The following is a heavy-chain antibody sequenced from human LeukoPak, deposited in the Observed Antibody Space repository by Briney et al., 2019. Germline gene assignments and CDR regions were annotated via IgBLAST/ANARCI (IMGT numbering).Heavy chain of an antibody. Sequence: PSETLSLTCTVSGGSISSSSYCWGWIRQPPGKGLEWIGSIYYSGSTYYNPSLKSRVTISVDTSKNQFSLKLSSVTAADTAVYYCARGGSGILDYWGQGTLVTVSS. J-gene: IGHJ4*02. CDR3: ARGGSGILDY. V-gene: IGHV4-39*07. D-gene: IGHD3-10*01. CDR1: GGSISSSSYC. CDR2: IYYSGST.